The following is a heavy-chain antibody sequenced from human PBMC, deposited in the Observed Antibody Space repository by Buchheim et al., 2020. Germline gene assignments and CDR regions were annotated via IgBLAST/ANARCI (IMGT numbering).Heavy chain of an antibody. V-gene: IGHV4-59*08. D-gene: IGHD3-3*01. CDR2: IYYSGST. J-gene: IGHJ4*02. Sequence: QVQLQESGPGLVKPSETLSLTCTVSGGSISSYYWCWIRQPQGTGLGWIGYIYYSGSTNYNPSLKSRVTISVDTSKNQFSLKLSSVTAADTAVYYCASGCYDFWSGYYCYWGQGTL. CDR3: ASGCYDFWSGYYCY. CDR1: GGSISSYY.